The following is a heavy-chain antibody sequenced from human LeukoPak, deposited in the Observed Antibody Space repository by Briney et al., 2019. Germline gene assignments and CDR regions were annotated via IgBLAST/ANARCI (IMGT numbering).Heavy chain of an antibody. CDR2: INPSGGST. V-gene: IGHV1-46*01. CDR3: ARDSGITGTTRDNWFDP. CDR1: GYTFTSYY. D-gene: IGHD1-7*01. J-gene: IGHJ5*02. Sequence: GASVTVSCTASGYTFTSYYMHWVRQAPGQGLEWMGIINPSGGSTSYAQKFQGRVTMTRDTSTSTVYMELSSLRSEDTAVYYCARDSGITGTTRDNWFDPWGQGTLVTVSS.